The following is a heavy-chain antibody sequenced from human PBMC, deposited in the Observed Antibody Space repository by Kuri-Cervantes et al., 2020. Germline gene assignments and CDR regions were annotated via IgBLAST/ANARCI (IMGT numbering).Heavy chain of an antibody. Sequence: SVKVSCKASGGTFSSYAISWVRQAPGQGLEWMGGIIPIFGTANYAQRFQERVTMTTDTSTSTAYMELRSLRSDDTAVYYCARVGGELRPDDYWGQGTLVTVSS. CDR2: IIPIFGTA. CDR1: GGTFSSYA. J-gene: IGHJ4*02. D-gene: IGHD1-7*01. CDR3: ARVGGELRPDDY. V-gene: IGHV1-69*05.